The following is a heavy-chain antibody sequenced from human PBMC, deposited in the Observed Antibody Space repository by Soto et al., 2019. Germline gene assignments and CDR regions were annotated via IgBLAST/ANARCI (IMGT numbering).Heavy chain of an antibody. D-gene: IGHD2-2*02. V-gene: IGHV4-34*01. Sequence: SETLSLTCAVYGGSFSGYYWSWIRQPPGKGLEWIGEINHSGSTNYNPSLKSRVTISVDTSKNQFSLKLSSVTAADKAVYYCARDVRYCSSTSCYSPFYYYYGMDVWGQGTTVTVSS. CDR3: ARDVRYCSSTSCYSPFYYYYGMDV. CDR1: GGSFSGYY. CDR2: INHSGST. J-gene: IGHJ6*02.